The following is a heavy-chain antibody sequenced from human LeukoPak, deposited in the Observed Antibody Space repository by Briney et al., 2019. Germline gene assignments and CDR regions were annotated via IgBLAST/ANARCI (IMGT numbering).Heavy chain of an antibody. D-gene: IGHD2-2*01. CDR1: GGSISSGSYH. Sequence: PSETLSLACTVSGGSISSGSYHWSWIRQPAGKGLEWIGRIYTSGSTNYNPSLKSRVTISVDTSKNQFSLKLSTVTAADTAVYYCARGLGYCSSTSCLDAFDIWGQGTMVTVSS. CDR2: IYTSGST. CDR3: ARGLGYCSSTSCLDAFDI. V-gene: IGHV4-61*02. J-gene: IGHJ3*02.